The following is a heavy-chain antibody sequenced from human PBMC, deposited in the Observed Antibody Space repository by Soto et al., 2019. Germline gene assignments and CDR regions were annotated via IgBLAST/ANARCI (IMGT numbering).Heavy chain of an antibody. CDR3: ERMPSGALDH. J-gene: IGHJ4*02. CDR1: VGSFNTGGYY. V-gene: IGHV4-31*03. D-gene: IGHD1-1*01. CDR2: VYDSGHT. Sequence: PSETLSLTCTVSVGSFNTGGYYWSWVRQRPEKGLEWIGYVYDSGHTYYNPSLKSRPAISLDTSKSQFSLKLSSVTAADTALYFCERMPSGALDHWGQGILVTVS.